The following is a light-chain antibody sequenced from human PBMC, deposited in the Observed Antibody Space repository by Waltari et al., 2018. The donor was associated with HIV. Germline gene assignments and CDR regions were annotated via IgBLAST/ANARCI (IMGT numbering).Light chain of an antibody. CDR3: QQSLGLHLT. Sequence: EIVLTQSPESLTVSLGDRATINCKTSQSVFSASSNARSLVWYQQKSGQPPKLLIYWASTRASGIPGRFRGGGSGTNFILTITDLQAEDAALYYCQQSLGLHLTFGGGTRVQIK. CDR2: WAS. CDR1: QSVFSASSNARS. J-gene: IGKJ4*01. V-gene: IGKV4-1*01.